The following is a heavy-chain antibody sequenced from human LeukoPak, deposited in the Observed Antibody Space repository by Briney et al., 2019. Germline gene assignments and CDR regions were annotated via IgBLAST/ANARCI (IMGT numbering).Heavy chain of an antibody. CDR2: INQDGSAK. Sequence: WGSLCLSCAASGFTFSTYWWSWIRQPPGKGLEWVANINQDGSAKNNLSPMSGRFTTSRDNAKNSLYLQMNTLRAEDTAFYYCTMNTGDSWGQGTLVTVSS. CDR1: GFTFSTYW. V-gene: IGHV3-7*02. J-gene: IGHJ4*02. CDR3: TMNTGDS. D-gene: IGHD7-27*01.